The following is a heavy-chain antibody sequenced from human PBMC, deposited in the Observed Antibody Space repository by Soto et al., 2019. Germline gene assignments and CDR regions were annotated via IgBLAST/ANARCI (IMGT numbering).Heavy chain of an antibody. D-gene: IGHD4-17*01. CDR2: ISWDGGST. CDR1: GFSFNDYV. CDR3: EKDTSWTIDY. J-gene: IGHJ4*02. Sequence: PXGFLRLSCAASGFSFNDYVMHWVRQAPGKGLEWVSFISWDGGSTYYADSVKGRFTISRDNIKNSLYLQMDSLRTEDTALYYCEKDTSWTIDYWGRGTLVTVSS. V-gene: IGHV3-43*01.